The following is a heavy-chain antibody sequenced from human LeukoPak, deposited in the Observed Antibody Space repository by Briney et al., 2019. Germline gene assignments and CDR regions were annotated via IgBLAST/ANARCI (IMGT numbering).Heavy chain of an antibody. CDR3: ARTVRGVMVYPYYFDY. J-gene: IGHJ4*02. D-gene: IGHD3-10*01. CDR2: IYHSGST. V-gene: IGHV4-38-2*02. CDR1: GYSISSGYY. Sequence: PSETLSLTCTVSGYSISSGYYWGWIRQPPGKGLEWIGSIYHSGSTYYNPSLKSRVTISVDTSKNQFSLKLSSVTAADTAVYYCARTVRGVMVYPYYFDYWGQGTLVTVSS.